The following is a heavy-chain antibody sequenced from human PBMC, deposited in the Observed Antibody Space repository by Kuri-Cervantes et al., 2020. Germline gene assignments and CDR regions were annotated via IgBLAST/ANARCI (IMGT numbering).Heavy chain of an antibody. J-gene: IGHJ6*02. Sequence: GGSLRLSCAPSGFTFSSYGMHWVRKAPGKGLEWVAVISYDGSNKNYADSVKGRFTIPRDNSKNTLYLQMNSLGAEDTAVYYCAKVRVAAGSYYYYGMDVWGQGTMVTVSS. CDR1: GFTFSSYG. CDR3: AKVRVAAGSYYYYGMDV. V-gene: IGHV3-30*18. CDR2: ISYDGSNK. D-gene: IGHD6-13*01.